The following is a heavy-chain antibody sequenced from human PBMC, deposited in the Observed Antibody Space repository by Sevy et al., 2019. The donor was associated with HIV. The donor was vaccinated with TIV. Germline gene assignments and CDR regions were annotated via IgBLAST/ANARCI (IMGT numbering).Heavy chain of an antibody. CDR2: IKQDESET. J-gene: IGHJ4*02. CDR3: AREVGGFNWRPYYFDS. CDR1: GFTFNKYW. Sequence: WGCLRLSCAASGFTFNKYWMSWVRQTPEKGLEWVATIKQDESETYYVDSVKGRFAISRDNGKNSVSLQMNGLRVEDTARYYCAREVGGFNWRPYYFDSWGQGTLVPVSS. D-gene: IGHD3-3*01. V-gene: IGHV3-7*01.